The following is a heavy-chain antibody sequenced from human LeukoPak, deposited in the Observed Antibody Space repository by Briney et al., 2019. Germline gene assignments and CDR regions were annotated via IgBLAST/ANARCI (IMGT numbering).Heavy chain of an antibody. V-gene: IGHV3-23*01. J-gene: IGHJ4*02. CDR2: ISGSGGST. CDR3: ARRNIAAAALDY. D-gene: IGHD6-13*01. CDR1: GFTFSSYA. Sequence: PGGSMRLSCVAAGFTFSSYAMHWVRQAAGKVLEWVSAISGSGGSTYCADSVKGRFTISRDNAKNTLYLQMNSLRAEDTAVYYCARRNIAAAALDYWGQGTLVTVSS.